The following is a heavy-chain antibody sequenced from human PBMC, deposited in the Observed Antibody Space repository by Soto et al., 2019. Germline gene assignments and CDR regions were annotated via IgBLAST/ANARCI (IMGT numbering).Heavy chain of an antibody. D-gene: IGHD6-19*01. Sequence: QVQLVQSGAEVKKPGSSVKVSCKASGGTFSSYAISWVRQAPGQGLEWMGGIIPIFGTANYAQKFQGRVTITADESTSTAYMELSSLRSEDTAVYYCARDFPPGIVVAGKDGMDVWGQGTTVTVSS. CDR2: IIPIFGTA. CDR3: ARDFPPGIVVAGKDGMDV. V-gene: IGHV1-69*12. J-gene: IGHJ6*02. CDR1: GGTFSSYA.